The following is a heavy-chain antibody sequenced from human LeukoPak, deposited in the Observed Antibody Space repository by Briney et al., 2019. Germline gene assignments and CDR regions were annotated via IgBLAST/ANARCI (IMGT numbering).Heavy chain of an antibody. J-gene: IGHJ4*02. D-gene: IGHD2-21*01. Sequence: ASVRVSCKASGYTFTSYGISWVRQAPGQGLEWMGWISAYNGNTNYAQKLQGRVTMTTDTSTSTAYMELRSLRSDDTAVYYCASAIREDGEHDYWGQGTLVTVSS. V-gene: IGHV1-18*01. CDR2: ISAYNGNT. CDR1: GYTFTSYG. CDR3: ASAIREDGEHDY.